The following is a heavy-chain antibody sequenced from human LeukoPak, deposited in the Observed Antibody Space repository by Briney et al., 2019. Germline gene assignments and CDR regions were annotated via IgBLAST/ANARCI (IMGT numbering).Heavy chain of an antibody. CDR3: ARVDAMTTVTTDERRFDY. CDR1: GGSISSGGYY. V-gene: IGHV4-30-2*01. D-gene: IGHD4-17*01. CDR2: IYHSGST. J-gene: IGHJ4*02. Sequence: PSQTLSLTCTVSGGSISSGGYYWSWIRQPPGKGLEWIGYIYHSGSTYYNPSLKSRVTISVDRSKNQFSLKLSSVTAADTAVYYCARVDAMTTVTTDERRFDYWGQGTLVTVSS.